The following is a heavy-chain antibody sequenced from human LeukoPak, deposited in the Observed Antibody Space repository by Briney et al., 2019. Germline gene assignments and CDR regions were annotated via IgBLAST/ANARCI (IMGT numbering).Heavy chain of an antibody. D-gene: IGHD1-1*01. CDR2: IGTAGDT. CDR3: ARVAKERVGGVYYFDY. V-gene: IGHV3-13*01. Sequence: GGSLRLSCAAPGFTFSDYDMHWVRQATVKDLEWVSAIGTAGDTYYTGSVKGRFTISRENAKNSLYLQMNSLRAGDTAVYYCARVAKERVGGVYYFDYWGQGTLVTVSS. CDR1: GFTFSDYD. J-gene: IGHJ4*02.